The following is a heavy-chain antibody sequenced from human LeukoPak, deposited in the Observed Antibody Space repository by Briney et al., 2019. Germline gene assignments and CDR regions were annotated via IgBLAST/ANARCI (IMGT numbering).Heavy chain of an antibody. Sequence: GGSLRLSCAASGFTFSGYSMNWVRQAPGKGLEWVSSISSSSSYIYYADSVKGRFTTSRDNAKNSLYLQMNSLRAEDTAVYYCAREGGSWPGDAFDIWGQGTMVTVSS. CDR3: AREGGSWPGDAFDI. CDR1: GFTFSGYS. D-gene: IGHD1-26*01. J-gene: IGHJ3*02. V-gene: IGHV3-21*01. CDR2: ISSSSSYI.